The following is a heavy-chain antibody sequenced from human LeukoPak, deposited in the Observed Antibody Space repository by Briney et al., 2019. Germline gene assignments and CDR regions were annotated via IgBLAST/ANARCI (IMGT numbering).Heavy chain of an antibody. J-gene: IGHJ1*01. CDR3: ARRKLGGYYYGTEYFQH. V-gene: IGHV4-34*01. D-gene: IGHD3-22*01. CDR2: INHSGST. Sequence: PSETLSLTCAVYGGSFSGYYWSWIRQPPGKGLEWIGEINHSGSTNYNPSLKSRVTISVDTSKNQFSLKLSSVTAADTAVHYCARRKLGGYYYGTEYFQHWGQGTLVTVSS. CDR1: GGSFSGYY.